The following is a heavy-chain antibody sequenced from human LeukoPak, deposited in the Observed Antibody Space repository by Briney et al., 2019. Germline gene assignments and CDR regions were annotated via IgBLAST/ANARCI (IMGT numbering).Heavy chain of an antibody. CDR1: GGSISSYY. CDR3: ARAGYYYYYMDV. V-gene: IGHV4-4*07. Sequence: SETLSLTCTVSGGSISSYYWSWIRQPAGKGLEWIGRIYSSGSTNYNPSLKSRATISLETSKNQFSLKLTSVTAADTAVYYCARAGYYYYYMDVWGKGTTVTVSS. J-gene: IGHJ6*03. CDR2: IYSSGST.